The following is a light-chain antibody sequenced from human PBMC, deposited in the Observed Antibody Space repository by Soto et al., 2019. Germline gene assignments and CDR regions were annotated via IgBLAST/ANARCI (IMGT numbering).Light chain of an antibody. CDR2: AAS. J-gene: IGKJ5*01. Sequence: DIPLTQSPSFLSASVGDRVTITCRASQGISSYLAWYQQKPGKAPKLLIYAASTLQSGVPSRFSATVSGTEFSLTITSLQPEDFATYYCQQLFDSPITFGQGTRLEIK. CDR1: QGISSY. CDR3: QQLFDSPIT. V-gene: IGKV1-9*01.